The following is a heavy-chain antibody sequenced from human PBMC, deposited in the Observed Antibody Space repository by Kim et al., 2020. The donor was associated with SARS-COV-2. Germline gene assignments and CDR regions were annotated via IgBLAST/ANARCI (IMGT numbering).Heavy chain of an antibody. D-gene: IGHD6-13*01. Sequence: GGSLRLSCAASGFTFSSYSMNWVRQAPGKGLEWVSSISSSSSYIYYADPVKGRFTISRDNAKNSLYLQMNSLRAEDTAVYYCASDRGYSSSWYPKGYYYYGMDVWGQGTTVTVSS. CDR2: ISSSSSYI. J-gene: IGHJ6*02. V-gene: IGHV3-21*01. CDR1: GFTFSSYS. CDR3: ASDRGYSSSWYPKGYYYYGMDV.